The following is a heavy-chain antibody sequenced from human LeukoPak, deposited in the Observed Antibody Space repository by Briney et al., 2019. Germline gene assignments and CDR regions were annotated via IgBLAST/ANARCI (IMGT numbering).Heavy chain of an antibody. CDR3: TGGSDKVLSGEYYYYMDV. D-gene: IGHD2/OR15-2a*01. CDR1: GFTFSSYW. Sequence: GGSLRLSCAASGFTFSSYWMSWVRQAPGKGLEWVANIKQDGSEKYYVDSVKGRFTISRDSAKNSLALQMHSLRAEGTAVYYCTGGSDKVLSGEYYYYMDVWGTGTTVTVSS. CDR2: IKQDGSEK. J-gene: IGHJ6*03. V-gene: IGHV3-7*01.